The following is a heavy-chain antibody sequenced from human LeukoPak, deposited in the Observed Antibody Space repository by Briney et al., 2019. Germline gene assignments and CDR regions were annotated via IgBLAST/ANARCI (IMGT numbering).Heavy chain of an antibody. CDR2: INPNSGGT. V-gene: IGHV1-2*02. CDR1: GYTFTGYY. D-gene: IGHD1-26*01. J-gene: IGHJ4*02. CDR3: GRENPVGATYC. Sequence: ASVKVSCKASGYTFTGYYMHWVRQAPGQGLEWMGWINPNSGGTYYAQKFQGRVTMTRDTSISTAYMELSRLRSDDTAVYYCGRENPVGATYCWGQGTLVTVSS.